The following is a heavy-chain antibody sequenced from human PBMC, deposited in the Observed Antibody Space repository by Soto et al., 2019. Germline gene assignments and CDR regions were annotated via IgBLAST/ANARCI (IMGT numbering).Heavy chain of an antibody. D-gene: IGHD2-15*01. CDR2: IYHSGNT. CDR3: ASNVAADDALDV. V-gene: IGHV4-30-2*01. CDR1: GGSISSGGYS. Sequence: TLSLTCAVSGGSISSGGYSWTWIRQPPGKGLEWIGYIYHSGNTYYNPSLKSRVTISGDRSKNQFTLNLSSVTAADTAVYYCASNVAADDALDVSGQGTMVT. J-gene: IGHJ3*01.